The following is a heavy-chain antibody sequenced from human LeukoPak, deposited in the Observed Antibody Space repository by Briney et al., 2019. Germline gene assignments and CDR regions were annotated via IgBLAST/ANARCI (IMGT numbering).Heavy chain of an antibody. CDR2: ISSSSSTI. CDR1: GFTFSSYS. D-gene: IGHD3-10*02. Sequence: GGSLRLSCAASGFTFSSYSMNWVSQAPGKGLEWVSYISSSSSTIYYADSVKGRFTISRENAKNSLYLQMNSLRAEDTAVYYCARDLGSGLFGYWGQGTLVTVSS. V-gene: IGHV3-48*04. CDR3: ARDLGSGLFGY. J-gene: IGHJ4*02.